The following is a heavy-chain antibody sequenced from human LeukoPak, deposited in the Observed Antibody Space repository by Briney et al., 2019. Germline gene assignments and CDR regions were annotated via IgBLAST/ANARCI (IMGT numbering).Heavy chain of an antibody. CDR1: GYTLTELS. V-gene: IGHV1-2*02. CDR3: AAASSVPRVRGVITDYYYYYMDV. D-gene: IGHD3-10*01. Sequence: ASVKVSCKVSGYTLTELSMHWVRQAPGQGLEWMGWINSNSADTNYAQNFQGRVTITRDMSTSTAYMELSSLRSEDTAVYYCAAASSVPRVRGVITDYYYYYMDVWGKGTTVTVSS. J-gene: IGHJ6*03. CDR2: INSNSADT.